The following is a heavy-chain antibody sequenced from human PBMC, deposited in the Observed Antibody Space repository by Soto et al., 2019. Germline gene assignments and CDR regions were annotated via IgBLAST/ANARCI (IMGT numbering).Heavy chain of an antibody. CDR2: INPSGGST. CDR1: GYTFTSYY. V-gene: IGHV1-46*01. J-gene: IGHJ4*02. D-gene: IGHD2-21*02. CDR3: ARDPPLAYCGGDCYLDY. Sequence: QVQLVQSGAEVKKPGASVKVSCKASGYTFTSYYMHWVRQAPGQGLEWMGIINPSGGSTSYAQKFQGRGTMTRDTSTSTVYMELSSLRSEDTAVYYCARDPPLAYCGGDCYLDYWGQGTLVTVSS.